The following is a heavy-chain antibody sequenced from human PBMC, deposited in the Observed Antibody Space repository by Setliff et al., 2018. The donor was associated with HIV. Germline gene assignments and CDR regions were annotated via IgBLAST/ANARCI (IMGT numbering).Heavy chain of an antibody. V-gene: IGHV1-2*02. Sequence: ASVKVSCKAFGYIFSVYHMHWVRQTPGQGLEWVGWINPNNGDTKYAEKLQGRVTMTRDTSISTAYLELNRLKSDDTAVYYCARVRLGYNDLTPPRHTYALGYWGQGTLVTVSS. CDR1: GYIFSVYH. J-gene: IGHJ4*02. CDR2: INPNNGDT. D-gene: IGHD6-25*01. CDR3: ARVRLGYNDLTPPRHTYALGY.